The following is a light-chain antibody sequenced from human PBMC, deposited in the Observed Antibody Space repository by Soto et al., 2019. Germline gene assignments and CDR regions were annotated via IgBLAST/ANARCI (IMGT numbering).Light chain of an antibody. J-gene: IGKJ1*01. Sequence: EIVLTQSPGTLSLSPGERATLSCRASQSVSSNYLAWYQQKRGQAPRLLIYGASSRATGIPTRFSGSGSGKDFTLTSSRRETEDFAVYYSKKYATSPWTVGEATKEEI. CDR3: KKYATSPWT. V-gene: IGKV3-20*01. CDR1: QSVSSNY. CDR2: GAS.